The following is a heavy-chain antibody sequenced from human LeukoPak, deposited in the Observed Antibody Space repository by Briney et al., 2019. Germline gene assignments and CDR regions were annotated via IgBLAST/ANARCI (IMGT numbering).Heavy chain of an antibody. Sequence: PSETLSLTCTVSGGSISSSYYYWGWIRQPPGKGLEWIGSIYYSGSTYYNPSLKSRVTISVDTSKNQFSLKLSSVTAADTAVYYCAREVYSSSSNWFDPWGQGTLVTVSS. CDR1: GGSISSSYYY. CDR3: AREVYSSSSNWFDP. J-gene: IGHJ5*02. CDR2: IYYSGST. D-gene: IGHD6-6*01. V-gene: IGHV4-39*02.